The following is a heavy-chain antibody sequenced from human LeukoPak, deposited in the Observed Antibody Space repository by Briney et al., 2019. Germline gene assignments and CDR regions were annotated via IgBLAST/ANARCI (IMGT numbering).Heavy chain of an antibody. J-gene: IGHJ4*02. CDR3: AKDVDIGSRYYYFDS. D-gene: IGHD2-15*01. CDR1: GFTFSDYA. V-gene: IGHV3-30-3*01. Sequence: HPGGSLRLSCAASGFTFSDYAIPWIRQAPGKGLEWVAVISYDGSKKYYADSVKGRFTISRDNSKNTLYLQMNSLRAEDTAVYYCAKDVDIGSRYYYFDSWGQGTLVTVSS. CDR2: ISYDGSKK.